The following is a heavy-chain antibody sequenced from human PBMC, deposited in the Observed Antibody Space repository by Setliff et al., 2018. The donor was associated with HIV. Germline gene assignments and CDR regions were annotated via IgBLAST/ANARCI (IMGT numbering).Heavy chain of an antibody. D-gene: IGHD2-21*01. CDR2: IYYSGST. CDR1: GGSIGTQY. CDR3: ARSKSRIGRGFDY. V-gene: IGHV4-59*11. Sequence: KASETLSLTCSVSGGSIGTQYWSWIRQPPGKGLEWIGNIYYSGSTNYNPSLKSRVTISVDTSKAQFSLRLSSMTAEDTAVYYCARSKSRIGRGFDYWGQGTLVTVSS. J-gene: IGHJ4*02.